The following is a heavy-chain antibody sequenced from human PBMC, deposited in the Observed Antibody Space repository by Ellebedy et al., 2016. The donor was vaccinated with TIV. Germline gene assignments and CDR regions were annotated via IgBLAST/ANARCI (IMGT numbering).Heavy chain of an antibody. J-gene: IGHJ4*02. V-gene: IGHV3-30*04. CDR1: GFTFSSYA. Sequence: GGSLRLSXAASGFTFSSYAMHWVRQAPGKGLEWVAVISYDGSNKYYADSVKGRFTISRDNSKNTLYLQMNSLRAEDTAVYYCAKEEGLRKPQGGDYWGQGTLVTVSS. D-gene: IGHD5-12*01. CDR3: AKEEGLRKPQGGDY. CDR2: ISYDGSNK.